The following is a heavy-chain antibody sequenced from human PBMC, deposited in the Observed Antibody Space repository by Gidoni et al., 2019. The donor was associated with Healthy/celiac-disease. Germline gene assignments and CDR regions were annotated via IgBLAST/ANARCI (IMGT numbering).Heavy chain of an antibody. Sequence: EVQLLESGGGLVQPGGSLRLSCAASGFTFSSYAMSWVRQAPGKGLEWVSAISGSGGSTYYADSVKGRFTISRDNSKNTLYLQMNSLRAEDTAVYYCAKDSRYYDFWSGYSFDYWGQGTLVTVSS. V-gene: IGHV3-23*01. CDR3: AKDSRYYDFWSGYSFDY. CDR2: ISGSGGST. J-gene: IGHJ4*02. D-gene: IGHD3-3*01. CDR1: GFTFSSYA.